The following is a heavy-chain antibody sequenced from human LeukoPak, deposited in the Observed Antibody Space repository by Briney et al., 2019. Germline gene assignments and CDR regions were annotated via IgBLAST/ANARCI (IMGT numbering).Heavy chain of an antibody. Sequence: KPSETLSLTCTVSGGSISSYYWSWIRQPPGKGLEWIGYIYYSGSTNYNPSLKSRVTISVDTSKNQFSLKLSSVTAADTAVYYCASSLVGALTGWFDPWGQGTLVTVSS. CDR2: IYYSGST. CDR1: GGSISSYY. D-gene: IGHD1-26*01. CDR3: ASSLVGALTGWFDP. J-gene: IGHJ5*02. V-gene: IGHV4-59*08.